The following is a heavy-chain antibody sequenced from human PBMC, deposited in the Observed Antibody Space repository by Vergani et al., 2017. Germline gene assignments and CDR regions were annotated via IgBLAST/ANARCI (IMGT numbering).Heavy chain of an antibody. V-gene: IGHV3-23*01. CDR3: AKDLGGYSYGYGAYYFDY. J-gene: IGHJ4*02. CDR1: GFTFSSYA. Sequence: EVQLLESGGGLVQPGGSLRLSCAASGFTFSSYAMSWVRQAPGKGLEWVSAISGSGGSTYYADSVKGRFTISRDKSKNTLYLQMNSLRAEDTAVYYCAKDLGGYSYGYGAYYFDYWGQGTLVTVSS. D-gene: IGHD5-18*01. CDR2: ISGSGGST.